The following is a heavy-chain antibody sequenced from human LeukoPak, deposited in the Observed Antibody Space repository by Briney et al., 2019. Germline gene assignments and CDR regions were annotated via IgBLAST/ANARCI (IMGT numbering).Heavy chain of an antibody. D-gene: IGHD3-9*01. CDR3: ARELIDWLAIDI. Sequence: QTGRSLRLSCAASGFTFSSFPLHWVRQAPGKGLVWVSRINSDGSSTSYADSVKGRFTISRDNAKNTLYLQMNSLRAEDTAVYYCARELIDWLAIDIWGQGTMVTVSS. J-gene: IGHJ3*02. CDR2: INSDGSST. V-gene: IGHV3-74*01. CDR1: GFTFSSFP.